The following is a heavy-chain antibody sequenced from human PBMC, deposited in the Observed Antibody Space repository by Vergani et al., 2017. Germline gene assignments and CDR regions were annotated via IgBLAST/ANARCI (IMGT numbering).Heavy chain of an antibody. V-gene: IGHV3-7*01. CDR2: IKPDEGEK. CDR3: ARSGYCAHGVCYMTYYYYMDV. J-gene: IGHJ6*03. CDR1: GFSFSNYW. D-gene: IGHD2-8*01. Sequence: EVQLVESGGGLVQPGGSLRLSCVASGFSFSNYWMGWVRQAPGKGLEWVANIKPDEGEKYYVDSVKGRFTISRDNAKNSLYLQMNSLRAEGTAVYYCARSGYCAHGVCYMTYYYYMDVWGKGTAVTVSS.